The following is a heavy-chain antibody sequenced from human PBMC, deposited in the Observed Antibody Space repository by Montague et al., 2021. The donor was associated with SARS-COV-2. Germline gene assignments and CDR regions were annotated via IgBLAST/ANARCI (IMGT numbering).Heavy chain of an antibody. D-gene: IGHD3-22*01. CDR3: ARGHLSVSMIVVVFTSASYYFDY. CDR2: INQNGST. Sequence: SETLSLTCSVYGFSFGNDHWSWCLQPPAKGVVWSGDINQNGSTNYNPSLKSRVTISVDTSKNQFSLKLTSVIAADTAVYFCARGHLSVSMIVVVFTSASYYFDYWGQGAKVTVAS. V-gene: IGHV4-34*01. J-gene: IGHJ4*02. CDR1: GFSFGNDH.